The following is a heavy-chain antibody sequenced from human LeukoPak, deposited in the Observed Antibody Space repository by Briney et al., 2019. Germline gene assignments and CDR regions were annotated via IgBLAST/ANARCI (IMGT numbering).Heavy chain of an antibody. CDR2: INSDGSST. J-gene: IGHJ4*02. CDR3: ARGYSYGYRIDY. Sequence: GGSLRLSCVASGFTFSNYWMHWVRQAPEKGLGWVSRINSDGSSTSYADSVKGRFTISRDNAKNTLYLQMNSLRAEDTAVYYCARGYSYGYRIDYWGQGTLVTASS. V-gene: IGHV3-74*01. D-gene: IGHD5-18*01. CDR1: GFTFSNYW.